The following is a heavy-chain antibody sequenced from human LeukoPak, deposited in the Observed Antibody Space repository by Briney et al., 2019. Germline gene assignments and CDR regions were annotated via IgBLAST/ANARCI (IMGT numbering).Heavy chain of an antibody. CDR2: IKQDGSEK. CDR1: GFTFSSYW. J-gene: IGHJ4*02. CDR3: ARGTRPMIQLWTRLTRANFFDY. V-gene: IGHV3-7*01. D-gene: IGHD5-18*01. Sequence: GGSLRLSCAASGFTFSSYWMSWVRQAPGKGLEWVANIKQDGSEKYYVDSVKGRFTISRDNAKNSLYLQMNSLRAEDTAVYYCARGTRPMIQLWTRLTRANFFDYWGQGTLVTVSS.